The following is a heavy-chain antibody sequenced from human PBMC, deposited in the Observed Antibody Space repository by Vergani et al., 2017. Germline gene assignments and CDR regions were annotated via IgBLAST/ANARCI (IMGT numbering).Heavy chain of an antibody. CDR2: TRYGGIVE. Sequence: VQLLQSGGGVIQPGGSVRLSCAASGFTFTNYGMHWVRQAPGKGLEWVAFTRYGGIVEYYGDSVRGRFTISRDNSKNTLYLQMNSLRAEDTAVYYCARDPRYSYGGFDPWGQGTLVTVSS. CDR1: GFTFTNYG. J-gene: IGHJ5*02. V-gene: IGHV3-30*02. D-gene: IGHD5-18*01. CDR3: ARDPRYSYGGFDP.